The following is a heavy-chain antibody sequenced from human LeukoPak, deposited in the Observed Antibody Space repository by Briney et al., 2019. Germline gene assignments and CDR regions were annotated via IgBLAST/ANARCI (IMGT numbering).Heavy chain of an antibody. CDR2: INHSGST. V-gene: IGHV4-34*01. D-gene: IGHD3-3*01. Sequence: SETLSLTCAAYGGSFSGYYWSWIRQPPGKGLEWIGEINHSGSTNYNPSLKSRVTISVDTSKNQFSLKLSSVTAADTAVYYCARGHVVYYDFWSGYFLRPNWFDPWGQGTLVTVSS. CDR1: GGSFSGYY. J-gene: IGHJ5*02. CDR3: ARGHVVYYDFWSGYFLRPNWFDP.